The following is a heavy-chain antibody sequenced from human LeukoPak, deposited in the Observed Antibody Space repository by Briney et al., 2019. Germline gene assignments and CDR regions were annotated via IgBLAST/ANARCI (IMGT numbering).Heavy chain of an antibody. CDR2: IYHSGST. D-gene: IGHD4-17*01. Sequence: SETLSLTCTVSGYSISSGYYWGWIRQPPGKGLEWIGSIYHSGSTYYNPSLKSRVTISVDTSKNQFSLKLSSVTAAGTAVYYCARDQFDYGDFSPLDYWGQGTLVTVSS. CDR3: ARDQFDYGDFSPLDY. CDR1: GYSISSGYY. J-gene: IGHJ4*02. V-gene: IGHV4-38-2*02.